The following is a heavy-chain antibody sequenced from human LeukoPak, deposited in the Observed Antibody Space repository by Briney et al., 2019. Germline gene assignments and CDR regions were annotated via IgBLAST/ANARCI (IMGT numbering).Heavy chain of an antibody. V-gene: IGHV4-39*01. CDR3: ARPATVTTSFWYFDL. J-gene: IGHJ2*01. Sequence: SETLSLTCTLSGGSIISSSYYWGWIRQPPGKGLEWIGSIFYSGSTYYNPSLKSRVTISVDTSKNQFSLNLSSVTAANTAVYYCARPATVTTSFWYFDLWGRGTQVTVSS. CDR1: GGSIISSSYY. D-gene: IGHD4-17*01. CDR2: IFYSGST.